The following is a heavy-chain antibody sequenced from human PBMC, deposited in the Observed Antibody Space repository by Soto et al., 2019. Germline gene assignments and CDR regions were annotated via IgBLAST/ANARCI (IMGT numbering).Heavy chain of an antibody. CDR1: GDTFTSCA. V-gene: IGHV1-3*01. Sequence: GASVKVSCKAPGDTFTSCAMQWVRQAPGQRLEWMGWINAGNGNTKYSQKFQGRVTITRDTSASTAYMELSSLRSEDTAVYYCASNLSQGFDPWGQGTLVTVSS. CDR3: ASNLSQGFDP. J-gene: IGHJ5*02. CDR2: INAGNGNT.